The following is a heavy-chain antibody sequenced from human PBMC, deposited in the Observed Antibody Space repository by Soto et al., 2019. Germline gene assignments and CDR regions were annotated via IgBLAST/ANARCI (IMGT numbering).Heavy chain of an antibody. CDR2: IYHSGST. V-gene: IGHV4-4*02. D-gene: IGHD6-19*01. J-gene: IGHJ4*02. CDR3: AGNIWEWLVSTVEEFDY. CDR1: GGSISSSNW. Sequence: HVQLQESGPGLVKPSGTLSLTCAVSGGSISSSNWWSWVRQPPGKGLERIGEIYHSGSTNYNPSLKGRVTIAVDKSKNQFSLKLRSVPAAGTAVYYCAGNIWEWLVSTVEEFDYWGQGTLVTVSS.